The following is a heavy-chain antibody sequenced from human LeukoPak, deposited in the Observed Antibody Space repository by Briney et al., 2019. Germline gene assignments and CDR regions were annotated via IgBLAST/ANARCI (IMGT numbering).Heavy chain of an antibody. V-gene: IGHV4-59*01. D-gene: IGHD2-8*02. J-gene: IGHJ3*02. Sequence: SETLSHTCTVSGGSISSYYWSRIRQPPGKGLEWIGYIYYSGSTNYYPSLKSRVTISVDTSKNQFSLKLSSVPTADTAVYYCARLVRSRTDVFDIWGQGTMVTVSS. CDR3: ARLVRSRTDVFDI. CDR2: IYYSGST. CDR1: GGSISSYY.